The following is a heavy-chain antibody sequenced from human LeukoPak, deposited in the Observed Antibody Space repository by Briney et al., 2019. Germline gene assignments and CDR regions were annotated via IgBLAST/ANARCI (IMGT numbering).Heavy chain of an antibody. V-gene: IGHV1-8*02. D-gene: IGHD6-13*01. CDR3: ASITGAAGINWFDP. CDR1: GYTFTSYG. Sequence: ASVKVSCKASGYTFTSYGISWVRQAPGQGLEWMGWVNPNSGNTGYARKFRGAVTISSDASVTSAYMEVSSLTSEDTAVYYCASITGAAGINWFDPWGQGTLVTVSS. J-gene: IGHJ5*02. CDR2: VNPNSGNT.